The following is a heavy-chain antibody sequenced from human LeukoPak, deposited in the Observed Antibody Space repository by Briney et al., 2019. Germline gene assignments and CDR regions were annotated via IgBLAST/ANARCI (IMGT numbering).Heavy chain of an antibody. D-gene: IGHD3-3*01. CDR2: IHYDGSNK. V-gene: IGHV3-30*02. CDR1: GFTVSSNH. CDR3: ATGADYDFWSGYYWYFDY. J-gene: IGHJ4*02. Sequence: PGGSLRLSRAVSGFTVSSNHMSWVRQAPGKGLQWVAFIHYDGSNKFYADSVKGRFTISRDNSKNTLWLQMNSLRAEDTAVYYCATGADYDFWSGYYWYFDYWGQGTLVTVSS.